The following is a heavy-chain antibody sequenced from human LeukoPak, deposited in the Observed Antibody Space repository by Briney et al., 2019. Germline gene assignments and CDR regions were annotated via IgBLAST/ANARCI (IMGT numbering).Heavy chain of an antibody. CDR2: ISTYNGNT. J-gene: IGHJ6*04. V-gene: IGHV1-18*01. D-gene: IGHD3-10*01. Sequence: GASVKVSCKASGYTFTSHGISWVRQAPGQGLEWMGWISTYNGNTNYAQKLQGRVSMTTDTSTSTAYMDLRSLRSDDTAVYYCARDNFVTMVRGVYMDVWGKGTTVTISS. CDR1: GYTFTSHG. CDR3: ARDNFVTMVRGVYMDV.